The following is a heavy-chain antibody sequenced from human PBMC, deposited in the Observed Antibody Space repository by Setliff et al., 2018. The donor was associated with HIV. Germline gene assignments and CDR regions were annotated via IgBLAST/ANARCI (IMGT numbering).Heavy chain of an antibody. D-gene: IGHD3-22*01. CDR3: ASRVYYYDSSGYLREEGFDP. CDR1: GGSIDNNKYY. CDR2: IHDSGRT. V-gene: IGHV4-39*07. J-gene: IGHJ5*02. Sequence: PSETLSLTCSVSGGSIDNNKYYWTWIRQPPGKGLEWIGSIHDSGRTYYNPSLKSRVTISVDTSKNQFSLKLSSVTAADTAVYYCASRVYYYDSSGYLREEGFDPWGQGTLVTVSS.